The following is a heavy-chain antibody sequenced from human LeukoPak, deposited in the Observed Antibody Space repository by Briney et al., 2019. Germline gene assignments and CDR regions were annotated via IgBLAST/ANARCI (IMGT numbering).Heavy chain of an antibody. Sequence: QTGGSLRLSCAASGFTFSDYGMHWVRQASGKGLEWVAVITYDANNKYYADSVRGRLTISRDNAKNTLYLQMNSLRVNDTAVYYCAKVRGLYGRGYYAMDVWGQGTKVTVSS. CDR2: ITYDANNK. J-gene: IGHJ6*02. CDR1: GFTFSDYG. D-gene: IGHD2-8*01. V-gene: IGHV3-30*18. CDR3: AKVRGLYGRGYYAMDV.